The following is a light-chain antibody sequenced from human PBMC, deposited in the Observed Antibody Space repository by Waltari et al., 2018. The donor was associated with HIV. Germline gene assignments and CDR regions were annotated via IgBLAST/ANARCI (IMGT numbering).Light chain of an antibody. V-gene: IGLV2-23*02. CDR2: DVS. Sequence: QSALTQPASVSGSPGQSITIPCTGTSSNVGGYNSVSWYQQHPGKAPKLMIYDVSKRPSGVSNRCSGSKAGNTASLTISGLQAEDEADYYCCSYAGSSTWVFGGGTKLTVL. CDR3: CSYAGSSTWV. J-gene: IGLJ3*02. CDR1: SSNVGGYNS.